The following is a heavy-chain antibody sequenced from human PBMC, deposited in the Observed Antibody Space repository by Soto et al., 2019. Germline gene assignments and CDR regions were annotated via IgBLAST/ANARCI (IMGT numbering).Heavy chain of an antibody. J-gene: IGHJ6*02. CDR3: ARGGTWSGYTYYYYGMDV. Sequence: GASVKVSCKASGYTFTIYDINWVRQATGQGLEWMGWMNPNSGNTGYAQKFQGRVTMTRNTSISTAYMELSSLRSEDTAVYYCARGGTWSGYTYYYYGMDVWGQGTLVTVSS. D-gene: IGHD3-3*01. V-gene: IGHV1-8*01. CDR2: MNPNSGNT. CDR1: GYTFTIYD.